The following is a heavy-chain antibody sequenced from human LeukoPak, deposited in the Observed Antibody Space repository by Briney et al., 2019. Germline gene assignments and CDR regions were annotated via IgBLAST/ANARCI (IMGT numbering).Heavy chain of an antibody. J-gene: IGHJ4*02. V-gene: IGHV4-30-2*03. Sequence: PSQTLSLTCAVSGGSISSGGYSWSWIRQPPWKGLEWIGSIYYSGSTYYNPSLKSRVTISVDTSKNQFSLKLSSVTAADTAVYYCARHCGYKSPHCGDFDYWGQGTLVTVSS. CDR3: ARHCGYKSPHCGDFDY. D-gene: IGHD5-24*01. CDR1: GGSISSGGYS. CDR2: IYYSGST.